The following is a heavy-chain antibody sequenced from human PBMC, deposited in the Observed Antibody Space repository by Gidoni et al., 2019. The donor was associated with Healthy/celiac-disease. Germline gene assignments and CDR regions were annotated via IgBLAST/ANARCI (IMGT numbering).Heavy chain of an antibody. CDR1: GFTFSSYG. D-gene: IGHD3-9*01. J-gene: IGHJ4*02. V-gene: IGHV3-33*01. CDR2: IWYDGSNK. CDR3: ARAAPKLRYFDWLLIDY. Sequence: QVQLVESGGGVVQPGRSLRLSCAASGFTFSSYGMHWVRQAPGKGLEWVAVIWYDGSNKYYADSVKGRFTISRDNSKNTLYLQMNSLRAEDTAVYYCARAAPKLRYFDWLLIDYWGQGTLVTVSS.